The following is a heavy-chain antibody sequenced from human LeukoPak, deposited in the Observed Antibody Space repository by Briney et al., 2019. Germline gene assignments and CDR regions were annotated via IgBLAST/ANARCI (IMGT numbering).Heavy chain of an antibody. J-gene: IGHJ6*03. V-gene: IGHV3-30*18. CDR1: GFTFSSYG. CDR2: ISYDGSNK. Sequence: GGSLRLSCAASGFTFSSYGMHWVRQAPGKGLEWVAVISYDGSNKYYADSVKGRFTISRDNSKNTLYLQMNSLRAEDTAVYYCAKGGYSGYDSGNYYYYMDVWGKGTTVTISS. CDR3: AKGGYSGYDSGNYYYYMDV. D-gene: IGHD5-12*01.